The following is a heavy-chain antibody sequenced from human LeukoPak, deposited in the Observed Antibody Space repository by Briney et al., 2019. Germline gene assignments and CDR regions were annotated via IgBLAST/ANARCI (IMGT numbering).Heavy chain of an antibody. V-gene: IGHV3-30-3*01. CDR3: ARDLLGYSYGSVHDAFDI. CDR2: ISYDGSNK. D-gene: IGHD5-18*01. J-gene: IGHJ3*02. CDR1: GFTCSSYA. Sequence: GGSLRLSCAASGFTCSSYAMHWVRQAPGKGLEWVAVISYDGSNKYYADSVKGRFTISRDNSKNTLYLQMNSLRAEDTAVYYCARDLLGYSYGSVHDAFDIWGQGTMVTVSS.